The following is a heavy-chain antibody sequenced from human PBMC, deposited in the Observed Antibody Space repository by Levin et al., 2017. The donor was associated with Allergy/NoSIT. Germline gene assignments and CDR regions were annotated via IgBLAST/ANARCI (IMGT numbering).Heavy chain of an antibody. CDR2: INHSGST. D-gene: IGHD4-11*01. CDR3: ARGTSGTAGYSNYDYLD. V-gene: IGHV4-34*01. CDR1: GGSFSGYY. J-gene: IGHJ4*02. Sequence: SCAVYGGSFSGYYWSWIRQPPGKGLEWIGEINHSGSTNYNPSLKSRVTISVDTSKNQFSLKLSSVTAADTAVYYCARGTSGTAGYSNYDYLDWGQGTLVTVSS.